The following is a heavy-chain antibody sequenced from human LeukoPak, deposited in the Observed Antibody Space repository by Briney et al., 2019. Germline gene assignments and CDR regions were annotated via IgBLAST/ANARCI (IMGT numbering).Heavy chain of an antibody. V-gene: IGHV1-69*13. J-gene: IGHJ6*04. Sequence: SVKVSCKASGGTFSSYAISWVRQAPGQGLEWMGGIIPIFGTANYAQKFQGRVTITADESTSTAYMELSSLRSEDTAVYYCARDGSGYDYRNYVIPNYYYYYGMDVWGKGTTVTVSS. CDR2: IIPIFGTA. D-gene: IGHD5-12*01. CDR3: ARDGSGYDYRNYVIPNYYYYYGMDV. CDR1: GGTFSSYA.